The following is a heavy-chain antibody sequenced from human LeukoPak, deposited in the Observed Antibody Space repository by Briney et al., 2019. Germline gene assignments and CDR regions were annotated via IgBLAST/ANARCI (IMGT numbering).Heavy chain of an antibody. CDR1: GFTASDEY. V-gene: IGHV3-66*02. D-gene: IGHD5-18*01. J-gene: IGHJ4*02. CDR3: ARDRYSYGFALDC. CDR2: FHSGGSI. Sequence: GGSLRLSCAASGFTASDEYMTWVRQAPGKGLEWVSVFHSGGSIYYADSVKGRFTISRDSSKNTLSLQMNSLRAEDSAVYYCARDRYSYGFALDCWGQGTLVTVSS.